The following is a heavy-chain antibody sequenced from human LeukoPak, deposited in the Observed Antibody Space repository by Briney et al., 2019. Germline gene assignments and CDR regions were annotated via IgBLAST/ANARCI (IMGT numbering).Heavy chain of an antibody. D-gene: IGHD5-12*01. Sequence: GGSLRLSCTTSGFTVTNYWMHWVRQAPGKGLEWVSAISGSGGSTYYADSVKGRFTISRDNSKNTLYLQMNSLRAEDTAVYYCAKVNGATLQTIDYWGQGTLVTVSS. V-gene: IGHV3-23*01. CDR1: GFTVTNYW. CDR2: ISGSGGST. J-gene: IGHJ4*02. CDR3: AKVNGATLQTIDY.